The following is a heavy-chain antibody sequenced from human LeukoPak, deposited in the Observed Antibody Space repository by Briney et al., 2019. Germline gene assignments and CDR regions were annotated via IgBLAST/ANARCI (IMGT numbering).Heavy chain of an antibody. CDR1: GFTFSSYW. D-gene: IGHD3-10*02. V-gene: IGHV3-7*01. Sequence: PGGSLRLSCAASGFTFSSYWMSWVRQAPGKGLEWVANIKLDGSEKYYVDSVKGRFTISRDNAKKSLYLQMNSLRAEDTAVYYCAELGITMIGGVWGKGTTVTISS. J-gene: IGHJ6*04. CDR2: IKLDGSEK. CDR3: AELGITMIGGV.